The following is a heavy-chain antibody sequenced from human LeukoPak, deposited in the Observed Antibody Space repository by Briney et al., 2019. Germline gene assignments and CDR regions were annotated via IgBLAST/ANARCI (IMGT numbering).Heavy chain of an antibody. J-gene: IGHJ4*02. CDR1: GFTFSSYT. CDR3: AKGLREYCSSTSCYEFTFDS. CDR2: LTGTGGVT. Sequence: PGGSLRLSCAASGFTFSSYTMSWVRQAPGKGLEWVSTLTGTGGVTYYADSVRGRFSISRDNSKNTLWLQMNSLRAEDTALYYCAKGLREYCSSTSCYEFTFDSCGQGTQLTVSS. D-gene: IGHD2-2*01. V-gene: IGHV3-23*01.